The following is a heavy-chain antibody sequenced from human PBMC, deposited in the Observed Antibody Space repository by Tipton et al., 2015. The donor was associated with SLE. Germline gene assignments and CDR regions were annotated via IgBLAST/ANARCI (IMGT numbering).Heavy chain of an antibody. V-gene: IGHV3-48*03. D-gene: IGHD3-10*01. CDR1: GFTFSSYA. Sequence: SLRLSCAASGFTFSSYAMHWVRQAPGKGLEWISFISARGSAIFYADSVKGRFSISRDNAKRSIYLQMNSLRAEDTAVYYCASGASYFGSGSYSFDYWGQGALVTVSS. CDR2: ISARGSAI. J-gene: IGHJ4*02. CDR3: ASGASYFGSGSYSFDY.